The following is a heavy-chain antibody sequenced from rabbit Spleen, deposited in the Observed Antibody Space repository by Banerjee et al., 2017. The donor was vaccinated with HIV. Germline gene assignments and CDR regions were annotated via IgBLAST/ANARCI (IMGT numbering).Heavy chain of an antibody. J-gene: IGHJ6*01. Sequence: QEQLEESGGDLVKPEGSLTLTCTASGFSFSGSGYMCRVRQAPGKGLEWIGCIDAVGSPDTSCTRWAKGRFSISRTSSTTVTLQMTSLTAADTATYFCARDTCTSFSSYGIDLWGPGTLVTVS. CDR1: GFSFSGSGY. CDR3: ARDTCTSFSSYGIDL. V-gene: IGHV1S45*01. D-gene: IGHD1-1*01. CDR2: IDAVGSPDT.